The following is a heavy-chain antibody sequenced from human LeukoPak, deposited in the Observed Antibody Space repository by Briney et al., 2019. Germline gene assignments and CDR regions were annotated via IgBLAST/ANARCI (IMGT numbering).Heavy chain of an antibody. CDR1: GGSISSYY. D-gene: IGHD3-10*01. CDR2: IYYSGST. J-gene: IGHJ6*02. V-gene: IGHV4-59*08. CDR3: ARHKGWFGELLWDYYYGMDV. Sequence: SSETLSLTCTVSGGSISSYYWSWIRQPPGKGLEWIGYIYYSGSTNYNPSLKSRVTISVDTSKNQFSLKLSSVTAADTAVYYCARHKGWFGELLWDYYYGMDVWGQGTTVTVSS.